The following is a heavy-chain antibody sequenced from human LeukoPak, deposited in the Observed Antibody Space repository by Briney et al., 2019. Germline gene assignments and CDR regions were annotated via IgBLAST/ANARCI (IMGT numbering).Heavy chain of an antibody. V-gene: IGHV3-7*01. CDR1: GFTFSSYW. Sequence: GGSLRLSCAASGFTFSSYWMSWVRQAPGKGLEWVANIKQDGSEKYYVDSVKGRFTISKDNAKNSLYLQMNSLRAEDTAVYYCARGDSSGWYSYWGQGTLVTVSS. CDR3: ARGDSSGWYSY. D-gene: IGHD6-19*01. CDR2: IKQDGSEK. J-gene: IGHJ4*02.